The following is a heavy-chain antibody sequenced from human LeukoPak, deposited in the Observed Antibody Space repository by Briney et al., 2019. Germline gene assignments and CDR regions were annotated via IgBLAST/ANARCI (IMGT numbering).Heavy chain of an antibody. D-gene: IGHD4-17*01. Sequence: GGSLRLSCVASGFTFSNYEMHWVRQAPGKGLEWVSYISSSGSSIYYADSVKGRFTIPRDNAKNSLYLQMNSLRAEDTAFYYCARVASRTYGDYFDYWGQGTLVTVSS. CDR3: ARVASRTYGDYFDY. V-gene: IGHV3-48*03. J-gene: IGHJ4*02. CDR1: GFTFSNYE. CDR2: ISSSGSSI.